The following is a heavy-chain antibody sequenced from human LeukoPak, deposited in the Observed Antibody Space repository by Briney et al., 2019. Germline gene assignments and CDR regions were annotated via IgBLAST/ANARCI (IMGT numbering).Heavy chain of an antibody. CDR3: AKDGIETYYYDSGSYHYFDY. Sequence: PGGSLRLTCAASGFTFSSYSMNWVRQAPGKGLEWVSYLSSSSATIYYADSVKGRFTISRDNSKNTLYLQMNSLRAEDTAVYYCAKDGIETYYYDSGSYHYFDYWGQGTLVTVSS. CDR1: GFTFSSYS. V-gene: IGHV3-48*01. J-gene: IGHJ4*02. CDR2: LSSSSATI. D-gene: IGHD3-10*01.